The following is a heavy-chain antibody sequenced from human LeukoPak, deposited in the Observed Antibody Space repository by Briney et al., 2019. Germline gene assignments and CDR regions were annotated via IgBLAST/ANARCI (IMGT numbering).Heavy chain of an antibody. CDR2: ISFDSSEK. D-gene: IGHD6-13*01. J-gene: IGHJ4*02. V-gene: IGHV3-30-3*01. CDR1: GFTFNTYA. Sequence: GGSLRLSCAASGFTFNTYAMDWVRQAPGKGLEWVAVISFDSSEKFYADSVKGRFTVSRDNSKNTLYLQMNTLRAEDTAVYYCASRIATAGSVDYWGQGTLVTVSS. CDR3: ASRIATAGSVDY.